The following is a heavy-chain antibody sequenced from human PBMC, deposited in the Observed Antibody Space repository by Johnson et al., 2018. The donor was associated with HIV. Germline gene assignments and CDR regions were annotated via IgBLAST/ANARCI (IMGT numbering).Heavy chain of an antibody. Sequence: LESGGGLVQPGRSLRLSCAASGFIFDDYGMSWVRQAPGKGLEWVSGINWNGDTTAYADSLKGRFTISRDNAKNSLYLQMNSLRAEDTALYYCARALGTAVGAFDIWGQGTMVTVSS. CDR2: INWNGDTT. J-gene: IGHJ3*02. V-gene: IGHV3-20*04. CDR1: GFIFDDYG. CDR3: ARALGTAVGAFDI. D-gene: IGHD4-23*01.